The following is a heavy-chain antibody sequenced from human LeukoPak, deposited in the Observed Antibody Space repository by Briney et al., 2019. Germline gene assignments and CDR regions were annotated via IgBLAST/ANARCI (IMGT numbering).Heavy chain of an antibody. V-gene: IGHV1-8*01. CDR1: GYTFTSYD. D-gene: IGHD5-24*01. J-gene: IGHJ4*02. Sequence: ASVKVSCKASGYTFTSYDINWVRRATGQGLEWMGWMNPNSGNTGYAQKFQGRVTMTRNTSISTAYMELSSLRSEDTAVYYCARGGRWLQHFDYWGQGTLVTVSS. CDR3: ARGGRWLQHFDY. CDR2: MNPNSGNT.